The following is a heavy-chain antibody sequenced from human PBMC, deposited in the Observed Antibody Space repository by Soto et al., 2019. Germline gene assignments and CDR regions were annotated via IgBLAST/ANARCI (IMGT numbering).Heavy chain of an antibody. Sequence: ASVKVSCKVSGYTLTELSMHWVRQAPGKGLEWMGGFDPEDGETIYAQKFQGRVTMTEDTSTDTAYMELSRLRSDDTAVYYCARGGRDLDYGDYEYYYYYYMDVWGKGTTVTVSS. CDR2: FDPEDGET. CDR3: ARGGRDLDYGDYEYYYYYYMDV. CDR1: GYTLTELS. D-gene: IGHD4-17*01. V-gene: IGHV1-24*01. J-gene: IGHJ6*03.